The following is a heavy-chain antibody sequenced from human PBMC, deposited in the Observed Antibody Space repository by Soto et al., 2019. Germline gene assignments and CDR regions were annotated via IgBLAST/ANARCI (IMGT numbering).Heavy chain of an antibody. Sequence: EVQLLDSGGGLVQPGGSLRRSCAASGFTFSNYAMNWVRQAPGKGLDWVSAISGSGGSTYYADSVKGRFTISRDNSKNTLYLPMSSLRAEDTAVYYCAQGPLGSGSDLDYWGQGTLVTASS. V-gene: IGHV3-23*01. CDR3: AQGPLGSGSDLDY. J-gene: IGHJ4*02. CDR2: ISGSGGST. CDR1: GFTFSNYA. D-gene: IGHD5-12*01.